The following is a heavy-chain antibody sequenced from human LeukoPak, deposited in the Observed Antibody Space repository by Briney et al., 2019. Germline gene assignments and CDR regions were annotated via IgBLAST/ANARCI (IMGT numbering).Heavy chain of an antibody. CDR3: ARVGITMVRGVISPYNHNYYYYYMDV. Sequence: ASVKVSCKASGYTFTSYDINWVRQATGQGLEWMGWMNPNSGNTGYAQKFQGRVTMTRNTSMSTAYMELSSLRSEDTAVYYCARVGITMVRGVISPYNHNYYYYYMDVWGKGTTVTVSS. V-gene: IGHV1-8*01. CDR1: GYTFTSYD. J-gene: IGHJ6*03. D-gene: IGHD3-10*01. CDR2: MNPNSGNT.